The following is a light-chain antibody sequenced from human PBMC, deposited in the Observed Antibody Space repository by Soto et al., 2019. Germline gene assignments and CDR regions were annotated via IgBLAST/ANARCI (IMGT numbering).Light chain of an antibody. J-gene: IGKJ2*01. CDR2: GAS. V-gene: IGKV3-20*01. CDR1: QSVSSSY. CDR3: QQYGSSPRT. Sequence: EIVLTQSPGTLSLSPGERATLSCRAGQSVSSSYLAWYQQQPGQAPRLLIYGASSRATGIPDRFSGSGSGTDFTLTISRLEPEDFAVYFCQQYGSSPRTFGQGTKLEIK.